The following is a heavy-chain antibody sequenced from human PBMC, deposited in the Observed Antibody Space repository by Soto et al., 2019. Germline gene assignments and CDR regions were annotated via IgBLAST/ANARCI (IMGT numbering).Heavy chain of an antibody. D-gene: IGHD3-3*01. V-gene: IGHV3-15*07. Sequence: GGSLRLSCAASGFTFSNAWMNWVCQAPGKGLEWVGRIKSKTDGGTTDYAAPVKGRFTISRDDSKNTLYLQMNSLKTEDTAVYYCTTVAPHITIFGVVIPESRDYYYYGMDVWGQGTTVTVSS. CDR2: IKSKTDGGTT. CDR1: GFTFSNAW. CDR3: TTVAPHITIFGVVIPESRDYYYYGMDV. J-gene: IGHJ6*02.